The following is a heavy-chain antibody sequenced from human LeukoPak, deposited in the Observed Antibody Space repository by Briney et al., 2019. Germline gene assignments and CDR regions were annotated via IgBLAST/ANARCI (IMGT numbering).Heavy chain of an antibody. D-gene: IGHD3-22*01. J-gene: IGHJ3*02. V-gene: IGHV4-39*07. CDR1: GGSISSSSYY. CDR3: ARDFSMTEGSI. CDR2: IYYSGST. Sequence: PSETPSLTCTVSGGSISSSSYYWGWIRQPPGKGLEWIGSIYYSGSTYYNPSLKSRVTISVDTSKNQFSLKLSSVTAADTAVYYCARDFSMTEGSIWGQGTMVTVSS.